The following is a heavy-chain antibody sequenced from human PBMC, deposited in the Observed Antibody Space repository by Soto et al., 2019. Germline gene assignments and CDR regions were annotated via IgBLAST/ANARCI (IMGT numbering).Heavy chain of an antibody. D-gene: IGHD2-21*01. J-gene: IGHJ6*02. CDR2: IWYDGSNK. Sequence: VGSLRLSCAASGFTFSSYGMHWVRQAPGKGLEWVAVIWYDGSNKYYADSVKGRFTISRDNSKNTLYLQMNSLRAEDTAVYYCARDPGESPHYYYYGMDVWGQGTTVTVSS. V-gene: IGHV3-33*01. CDR3: ARDPGESPHYYYYGMDV. CDR1: GFTFSSYG.